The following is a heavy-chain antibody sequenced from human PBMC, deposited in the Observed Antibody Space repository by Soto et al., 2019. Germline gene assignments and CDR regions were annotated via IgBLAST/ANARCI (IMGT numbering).Heavy chain of an antibody. V-gene: IGHV3-30-3*01. Sequence: PGGSLRLSCAASGFTFSSYAMHWVRQAPGKGLEWVAVISYDGSNKYYADSVKGRFTISRDNSKNTLYLQMNSLRAEDTAVYYCARATYSSSYYFDSWGQGTLVTVSS. CDR2: ISYDGSNK. CDR1: GFTFSSYA. D-gene: IGHD6-6*01. J-gene: IGHJ4*02. CDR3: ARATYSSSYYFDS.